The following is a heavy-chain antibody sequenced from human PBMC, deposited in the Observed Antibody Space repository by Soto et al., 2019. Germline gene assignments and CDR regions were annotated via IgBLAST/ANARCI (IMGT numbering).Heavy chain of an antibody. CDR3: GRHFYDYRDS. J-gene: IGHJ4*02. V-gene: IGHV5-51*01. CDR1: GYSFTNYW. CDR2: IYPGYSDA. Sequence: GASLQLSCQASGYSFTNYWIGWVRQMPGKGLEWVGIIYPGYSDARYSPSFQGQVTISVDKSINTAYLQWSSLKASDTAMYYCGRHFYDYRDSWGRGSLVGVSS. D-gene: IGHD3-16*01.